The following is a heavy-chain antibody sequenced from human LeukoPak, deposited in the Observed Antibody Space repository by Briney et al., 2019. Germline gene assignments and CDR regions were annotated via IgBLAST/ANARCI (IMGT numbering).Heavy chain of an antibody. CDR2: IKSKTDGGTT. D-gene: IGHD5-18*01. Sequence: GGSLRLSCAASGFTFSNAWMSWVRQAPGKGLEWVGRIKSKTDGGTTDYAAPVKGRFTISRDDSKNTLYLQMNSLKTEDTAVYYCARGSGNSYGHGYPADYWGQGTLVTVSS. V-gene: IGHV3-15*01. CDR3: ARGSGNSYGHGYPADY. J-gene: IGHJ4*02. CDR1: GFTFSNAW.